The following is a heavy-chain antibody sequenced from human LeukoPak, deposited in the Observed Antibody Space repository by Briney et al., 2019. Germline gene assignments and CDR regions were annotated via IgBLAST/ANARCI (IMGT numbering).Heavy chain of an antibody. D-gene: IGHD1-26*01. CDR1: GESFSGYY. J-gene: IGHJ4*02. Sequence: SETLSLTCAVYGESFSGYYWSWIRQPPGKGLEWMGEINHSGSTNYNPSLKSRVTISVDTSKNQFSLKLSSVTAADTAVYYCARGLYEPVGEHDYWGQGTLVTVSS. CDR2: INHSGST. CDR3: ARGLYEPVGEHDY. V-gene: IGHV4-34*01.